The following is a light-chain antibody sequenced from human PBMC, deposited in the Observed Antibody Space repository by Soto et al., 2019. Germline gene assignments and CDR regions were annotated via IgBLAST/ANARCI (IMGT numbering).Light chain of an antibody. CDR2: WAS. CDR1: LSLLHSSNNKNY. V-gene: IGKV4-1*01. J-gene: IGKJ5*01. CDR3: QQYYSTPIT. Sequence: DIVLTQSPDSRASHPGQQATINCKSRLSLLHSSNNKNYLAWYQQKPGQPPKLLIYWASTRESGVPARFSGSGSGTDFTLTISSLQAEDVAVYYCQQYYSTPITFGQGTRLEIK.